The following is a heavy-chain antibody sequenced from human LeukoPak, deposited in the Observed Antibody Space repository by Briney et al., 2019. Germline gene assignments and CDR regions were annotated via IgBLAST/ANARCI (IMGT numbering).Heavy chain of an antibody. J-gene: IGHJ4*02. CDR3: ARDDSSGYYYVDY. CDR1: GFTFSSYG. D-gene: IGHD3-22*01. Sequence: PGGSLRLSCAASGFTFSSYGMHWVRQAPGKGLEWVAVIWYDGSNKYYADSVEGRFTISRDNSKNTLYLQMNSLRAEDTAVYYCARDDSSGYYYVDYWGQGTLVTVSS. CDR2: IWYDGSNK. V-gene: IGHV3-33*01.